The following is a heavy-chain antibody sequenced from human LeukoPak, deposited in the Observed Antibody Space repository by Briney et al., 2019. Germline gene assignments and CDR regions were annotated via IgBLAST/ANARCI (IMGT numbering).Heavy chain of an antibody. CDR1: GGSISSYY. CDR2: IYYSGST. CDR3: ARGGYGSGSYYPSHFDY. V-gene: IGHV4-59*08. D-gene: IGHD3-10*01. Sequence: PSETLSLTCTVSGGSISSYYWSWIRQPPGKGLEWIGYIYYSGSTNYNPSLKSRVTISVDTSKNQFSLKLSSVTAADTAVYYCARGGYGSGSYYPSHFDYWGQGTLVTVSS. J-gene: IGHJ4*02.